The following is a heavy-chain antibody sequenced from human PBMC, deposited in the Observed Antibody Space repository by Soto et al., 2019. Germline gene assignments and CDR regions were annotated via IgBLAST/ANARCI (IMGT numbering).Heavy chain of an antibody. V-gene: IGHV4-59*01. CDR2: IYYSGST. CDR3: ARDTHYDFWSGYEYYFDY. D-gene: IGHD3-3*01. J-gene: IGHJ4*02. CDR1: GGSISSYY. Sequence: PSETLSLTCTVSGGSISSYYWSWIRQPPGKGLEWIGYIYYSGSTNYNPSLKSRVTISVDTSKNQFSLKLSSVTAADTAVYYCARDTHYDFWSGYEYYFDYWGQGTLVTVSS.